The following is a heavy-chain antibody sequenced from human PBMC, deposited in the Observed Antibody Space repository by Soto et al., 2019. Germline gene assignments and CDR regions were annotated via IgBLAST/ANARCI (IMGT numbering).Heavy chain of an antibody. CDR1: GFTFSNYG. D-gene: IGHD3-10*01. CDR2: ISYDGTNE. CDR3: AKDLEPFGGPFGSDI. V-gene: IGHV3-30*18. J-gene: IGHJ3*02. Sequence: QVQLVESGGGVVQPGRSRRLSCAASGFTFSNYGMHWVRQAPGKGLEWVAAISYDGTNEYYADSVKGRFTISRDDTANTLFVQMNSLRPEDTAVYYCAKDLEPFGGPFGSDIWGEGTRVTVSS.